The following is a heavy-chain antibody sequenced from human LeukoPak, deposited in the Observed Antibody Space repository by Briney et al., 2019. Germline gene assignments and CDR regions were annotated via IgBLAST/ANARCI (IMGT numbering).Heavy chain of an antibody. Sequence: GGSLRLSCAASGFTFSSYSMNWVRQAPGKGLEWVSYISSSSSTIYYADSVKGRFTISRDNAKNSLYLQMNSLRAEDTAVYYCARDLRYCDWLDAFDIWCQGTMVTVSS. CDR1: GFTFSSYS. CDR2: ISSSSSTI. V-gene: IGHV3-48*04. D-gene: IGHD3-9*01. CDR3: ARDLRYCDWLDAFDI. J-gene: IGHJ3*02.